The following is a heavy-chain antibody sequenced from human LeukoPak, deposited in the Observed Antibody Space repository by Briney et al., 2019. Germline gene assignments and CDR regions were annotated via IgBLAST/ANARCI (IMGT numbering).Heavy chain of an antibody. D-gene: IGHD2-2*01. V-gene: IGHV4-59*01. CDR1: GGAISNYY. Sequence: SETLSLTCTVSGGAISNYYWSWIRQPPGKGLEWIGYIYYGGNTNYNPSLKSRVTISADTSKNQFSLKLSSVTTADTAVYYCARGSPDVVPAANPRFDPWGQGTLVTVSS. CDR3: ARGSPDVVPAANPRFDP. J-gene: IGHJ5*02. CDR2: IYYGGNT.